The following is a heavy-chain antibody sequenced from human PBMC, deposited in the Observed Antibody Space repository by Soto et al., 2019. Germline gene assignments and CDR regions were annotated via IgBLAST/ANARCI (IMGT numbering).Heavy chain of an antibody. Sequence: EVQLLESGGGLVQPGGSLRLSCAASGFTFSSYAMSWVRQAPGKGLEWVSAISGSGGSTYYADSVKGRFTISRDNSKNTPYLQMNSLRAEDTAVYYCANRKSSSPADDYWGQGTLVTVSS. CDR1: GFTFSSYA. V-gene: IGHV3-23*01. CDR3: ANRKSSSPADDY. CDR2: ISGSGGST. D-gene: IGHD6-13*01. J-gene: IGHJ4*02.